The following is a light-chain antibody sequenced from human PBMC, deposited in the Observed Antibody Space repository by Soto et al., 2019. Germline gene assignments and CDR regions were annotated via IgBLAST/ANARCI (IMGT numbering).Light chain of an antibody. Sequence: QSVLTQPPSASGSPGQSVTISCTGTSSDVGAYDYVSWYQHHPGKAPQLMIYEVRKRPSGVPGRFSGSKSGSTASLTVSGLQAEDEADYYCCSNAGGPKLISGGGPKLTVL. V-gene: IGLV2-8*01. J-gene: IGLJ2*01. CDR3: CSNAGGPKLI. CDR1: SSDVGAYDY. CDR2: EVR.